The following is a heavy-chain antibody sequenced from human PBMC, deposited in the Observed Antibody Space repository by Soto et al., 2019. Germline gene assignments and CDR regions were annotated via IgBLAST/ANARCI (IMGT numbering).Heavy chain of an antibody. D-gene: IGHD5-12*01. CDR1: GGSISSYY. CDR2: IYYSGST. J-gene: IGHJ3*02. V-gene: IGHV4-59*08. Sequence: SETLSLTCTVSGGSISSYYWSWIRQPPGKGLEWIGYIYYSGSTNYNPSLKSRVTISVDTSKNQFSLKLSSVTAADTAVYYCARHSEYSEAFDIWGQGTMVTLSS. CDR3: ARHSEYSEAFDI.